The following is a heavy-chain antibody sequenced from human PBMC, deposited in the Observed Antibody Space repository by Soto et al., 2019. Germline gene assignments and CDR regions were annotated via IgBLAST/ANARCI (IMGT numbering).Heavy chain of an antibody. V-gene: IGHV4-59*12. J-gene: IGHJ6*02. CDR3: ARDQRGSSSWYDYYYYGMDV. CDR2: IYYSGST. Sequence: PSETLSLTCTVSGGSISSYYWSWIRQPPGKGLEWIGYIYYSGSTNYNPSLKSRVTISVDTSKNQFSLKLNSMTAADTAVYYCARDQRGSSSWYDYYYYGMDVWGQGTTVTVSS. D-gene: IGHD6-13*01. CDR1: GGSISSYY.